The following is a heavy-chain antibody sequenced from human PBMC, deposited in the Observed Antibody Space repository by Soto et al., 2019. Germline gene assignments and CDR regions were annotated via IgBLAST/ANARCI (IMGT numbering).Heavy chain of an antibody. CDR1: GFTFSNYG. Sequence: GGSLRLSCAASGFTFSNYGMSWVRQAPGKGLEWVSVMSGSGDDAYYADSVKGRFTISRDNSKNMLYLQMNSLRAEDTAAYFCAKQVTIYAVDPADYWGQGTQVTVSS. D-gene: IGHD3-3*01. V-gene: IGHV3-23*01. CDR2: MSGSGDDA. J-gene: IGHJ4*02. CDR3: AKQVTIYAVDPADY.